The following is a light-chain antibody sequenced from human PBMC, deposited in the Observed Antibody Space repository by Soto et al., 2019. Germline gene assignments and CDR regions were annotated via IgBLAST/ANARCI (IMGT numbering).Light chain of an antibody. CDR2: DAS. J-gene: IGKJ3*01. Sequence: EIVLTQSPATLSLSPGERATLSCRASQSVSSYLAWYQQKPGQAPRLLIYDASNRATGIPARFSGSGSGTDFTLTISSLEPEDFAVYYCQQYNSYPLTFGPGTKVDIK. CDR1: QSVSSY. V-gene: IGKV3-11*01. CDR3: QQYNSYPLT.